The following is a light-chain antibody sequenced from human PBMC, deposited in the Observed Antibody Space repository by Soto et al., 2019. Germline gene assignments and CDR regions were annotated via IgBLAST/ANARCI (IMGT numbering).Light chain of an antibody. CDR3: QQYNNCPHT. Sequence: IVMTQSPVTLSVSPGDRATLSCRASQSVSSKLAWFQQKPGQAPRLLIYFASTRATDIPARFSGRGSGTEFALTISSLQSEDFAVYYCQQYNNCPHTFGQGTRLEIK. CDR1: QSVSSK. V-gene: IGKV3-15*01. CDR2: FAS. J-gene: IGKJ5*01.